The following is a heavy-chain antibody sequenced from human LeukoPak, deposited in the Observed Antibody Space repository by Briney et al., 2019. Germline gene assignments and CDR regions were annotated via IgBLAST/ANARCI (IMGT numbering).Heavy chain of an antibody. CDR3: ARVYYDSSGYYYHDDY. CDR1: GGTFRSYA. Sequence: ASVKVSCKASGGTFRSYAISWVRQAPGQGLEWMGWICADNGNTNYAQKLQGRVTMTTDTSTSTSYMELKSLRSDDTAVYYCARVYYDSSGYYYHDDYWGQGTLVTVSS. J-gene: IGHJ4*02. D-gene: IGHD3-22*01. CDR2: ICADNGNT. V-gene: IGHV1-18*01.